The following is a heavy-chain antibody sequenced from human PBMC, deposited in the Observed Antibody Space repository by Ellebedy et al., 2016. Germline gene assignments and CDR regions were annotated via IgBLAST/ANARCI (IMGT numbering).Heavy chain of an antibody. CDR1: GYTFTSYA. V-gene: IGHV1-18*01. CDR3: ARDDSSGYYFDY. D-gene: IGHD3-22*01. CDR2: IIPILGIA. Sequence: ASVKVSCKASGYTFTSYAISWVRQAPGQGLEWMGRIIPILGIANYAQKFQGRVTMTTDTSTSTAYMELRSLRSDDTAVYYCARDDSSGYYFDYWGQGTLVTVSS. J-gene: IGHJ4*02.